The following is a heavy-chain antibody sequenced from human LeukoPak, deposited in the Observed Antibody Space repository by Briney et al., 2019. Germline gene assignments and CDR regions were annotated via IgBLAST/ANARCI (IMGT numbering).Heavy chain of an antibody. V-gene: IGHV4-38-2*02. CDR3: ARGLGHYYGSGSYYP. CDR2: IYYTSNT. D-gene: IGHD3-10*01. CDR1: GYSISSGYV. J-gene: IGHJ5*02. Sequence: SETLPLTCSVSGYSISSGYVWASIRQPPGKGLDWSGSIYYTSNTYYNPSLNSLLTISVDTSKNQFSLKLSSVTAADTAVYYCARGLGHYYGSGSYYPWGQGTLVSVSS.